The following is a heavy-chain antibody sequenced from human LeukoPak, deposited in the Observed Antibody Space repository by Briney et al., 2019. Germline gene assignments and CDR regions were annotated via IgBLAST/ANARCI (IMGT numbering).Heavy chain of an antibody. Sequence: SETLSLTCAVYNGSFSGYYWSWIRQPPGKGLEWIGEIDRSGSTNYNPSLKSRVTISVDTSKNQFSLKLSSATAADTAVYYCARVSFFRWAATRPSYYYYYMDVWGKGTTVTISS. CDR3: ARVSFFRWAATRPSYYYYYMDV. V-gene: IGHV4-34*01. D-gene: IGHD2-15*01. CDR1: NGSFSGYY. J-gene: IGHJ6*03. CDR2: IDRSGST.